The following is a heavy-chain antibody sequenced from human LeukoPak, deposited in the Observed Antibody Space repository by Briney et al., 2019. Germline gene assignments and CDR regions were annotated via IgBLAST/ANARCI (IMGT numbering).Heavy chain of an antibody. J-gene: IGHJ6*03. Sequence: ASVKVSCKASGYTFTSYDINWVRQATGQGLEWMGWMNPNSGNTGYAQKFQGRVTMTRNTSISTAYMELSSLRSEDTAVYYCARGITMVRGAKKIYYYYMDVWGKGTTVTISS. D-gene: IGHD3-10*01. CDR3: ARGITMVRGAKKIYYYYMDV. V-gene: IGHV1-8*01. CDR1: GYTFTSYD. CDR2: MNPNSGNT.